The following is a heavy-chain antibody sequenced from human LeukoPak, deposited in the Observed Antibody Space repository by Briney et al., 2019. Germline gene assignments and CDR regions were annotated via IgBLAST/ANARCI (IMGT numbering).Heavy chain of an antibody. V-gene: IGHV3-53*01. D-gene: IGHD1-26*01. CDR2: IYSGGST. Sequence: GGSLRLSCAASGFTVSSNYMTWVRQAPRKGLEWVSVIYSGGSTYCANSVQGRFTISRDNSKNTLYLQMNSLAAEDTAVYYCARGGNYFDYWGQGTLVTVSP. CDR1: GFTVSSNY. CDR3: ARGGNYFDY. J-gene: IGHJ4*02.